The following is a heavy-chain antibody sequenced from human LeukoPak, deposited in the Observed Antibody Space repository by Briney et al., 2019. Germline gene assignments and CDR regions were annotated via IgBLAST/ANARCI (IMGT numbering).Heavy chain of an antibody. CDR3: ARGKRGYSYANDY. J-gene: IGHJ4*02. V-gene: IGHV4-34*01. D-gene: IGHD5-18*01. CDR1: GGSFSGYY. Sequence: SETLSLTXAVYGGSFSGYYWSWIRQPPGKGLEWIGEINHSGSTNYNPSLKRRVTISVDTSKNQFSLKLSSVTAADTAVYYCARGKRGYSYANDYWGQGTLVTVSS. CDR2: INHSGST.